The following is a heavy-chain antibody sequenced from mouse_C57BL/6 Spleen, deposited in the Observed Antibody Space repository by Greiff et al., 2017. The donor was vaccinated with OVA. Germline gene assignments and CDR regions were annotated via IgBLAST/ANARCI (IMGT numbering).Heavy chain of an antibody. CDR2: ISSGSSTI. CDR3: ARPSGTYYFDY. CDR1: GFTFSDYG. D-gene: IGHD4-1*01. J-gene: IGHJ2*01. V-gene: IGHV5-17*01. Sequence: EVKLLESGGGLVKPGGSLKLSCAASGFTFSDYGMHWVRQAPEKGLEWVAYISSGSSTIYYADTVKGRFTISRDNAKNTLFLQMTSLRSEDTAMYYCARPSGTYYFDYWGQGTTLTVSS.